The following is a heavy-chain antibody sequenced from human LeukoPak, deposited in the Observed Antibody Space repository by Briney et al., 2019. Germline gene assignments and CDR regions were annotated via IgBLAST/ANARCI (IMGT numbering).Heavy chain of an antibody. CDR3: AREGGDYGDYYFDY. CDR2: INWNGGST. CDR1: GFTFDDYG. Sequence: GRSLRLSCAASGFTFDDYGMSWVRQAPGKGLEWVSGINWNGGSTGYADSVKGRFTISRDNAKNSLYLQMNSLRAEDTALYYCAREGGDYGDYYFDYWGQGTLVTVSS. V-gene: IGHV3-20*04. D-gene: IGHD4-17*01. J-gene: IGHJ4*02.